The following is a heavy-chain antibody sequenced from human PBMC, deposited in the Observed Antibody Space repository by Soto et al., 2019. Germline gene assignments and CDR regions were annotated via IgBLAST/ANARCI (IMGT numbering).Heavy chain of an antibody. CDR3: ARAVGAALDY. Sequence: ASVKVSCKASGYSFSNYGFSWVRQAPGQGLEWMGWIGAYNGNTNYAQKFQGRVTMTTDTSTTTVYMELGSLTSDDTAVYYCARAVGAALDYWGQGTLVTVSS. D-gene: IGHD6-25*01. J-gene: IGHJ4*02. CDR1: GYSFSNYG. V-gene: IGHV1-18*04. CDR2: IGAYNGNT.